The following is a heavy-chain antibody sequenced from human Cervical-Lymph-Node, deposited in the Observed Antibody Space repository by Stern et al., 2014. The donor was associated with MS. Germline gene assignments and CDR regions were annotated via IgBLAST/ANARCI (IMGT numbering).Heavy chain of an antibody. V-gene: IGHV3-11*06. D-gene: IGHD1-1*01. Sequence: VQLVESGGGLVKPGGSLRLSCAASGFSFSDYYLSWFRQAPGKGLEWVSYISPSSDYTNYADSVKGRFTISRDNARYSLYLQMHSLRVEDTALFYCARGLVTTGTCFDFWGQGSLVTVSS. CDR1: GFSFSDYY. CDR3: ARGLVTTGTCFDF. CDR2: ISPSSDYT. J-gene: IGHJ4*02.